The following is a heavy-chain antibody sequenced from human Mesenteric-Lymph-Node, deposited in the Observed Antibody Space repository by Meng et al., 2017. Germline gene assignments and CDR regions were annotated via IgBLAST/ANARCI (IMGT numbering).Heavy chain of an antibody. CDR3: ARGGTSGSHYIFDF. D-gene: IGHD1-26*01. CDR2: VAPGGAGT. V-gene: IGHV3-23*01. J-gene: IGHJ4*02. Sequence: GESLKISCEASGFTFSGYPMSWVRQAPGKGLEWVSTVAPGGAGTYYAGSVKGRFTISRDDSKNTLYLQMNSLSPDDTAVYYCARGGTSGSHYIFDFWGQGTLVTVSS. CDR1: GFTFSGYP.